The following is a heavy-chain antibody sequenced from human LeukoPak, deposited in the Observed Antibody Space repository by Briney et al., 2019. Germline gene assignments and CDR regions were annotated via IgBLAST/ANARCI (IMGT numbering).Heavy chain of an antibody. Sequence: GGSLRLSCAASGFTVSSNYMSWVRQAPGKGLEWVSVIYSGGSTYYADSVKGRFTISRDNSKNTLYLQMNSLRAEDTAVYYCASCSSWSYYYGMDVWGQGTTVTVSS. CDR3: ASCSSWSYYYGMDV. CDR2: IYSGGST. J-gene: IGHJ6*02. V-gene: IGHV3-53*01. CDR1: GFTVSSNY. D-gene: IGHD6-13*01.